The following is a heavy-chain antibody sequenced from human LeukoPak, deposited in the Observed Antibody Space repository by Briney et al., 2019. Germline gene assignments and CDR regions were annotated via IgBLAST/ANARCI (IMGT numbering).Heavy chain of an antibody. CDR1: GYSITSYW. CDR2: IYPGDSDT. CDR3: ARRGNPGGDDILTGYYQSTVFDP. V-gene: IGHV5-51*01. D-gene: IGHD3-9*01. J-gene: IGHJ5*02. Sequence: GESLKISCKGSGYSITSYWIAWVRQMPEKGLEWIGIIYPGDSDTRYSPSFQGQVTISADKSISTAYLQWSSLKASDTAMYYCARRGNPGGDDILTGYYQSTVFDPWGQGTLVTVSS.